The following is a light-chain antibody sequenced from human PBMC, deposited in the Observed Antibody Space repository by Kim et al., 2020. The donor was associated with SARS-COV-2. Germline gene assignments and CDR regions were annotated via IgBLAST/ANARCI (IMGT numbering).Light chain of an antibody. Sequence: SYELTQPPSVSVAPGQTATITCGGNNIASKSVHWYQQRPGQAPMLVIYYDNDRPSGIPERFSGSNSGNTATLTISRVEAVDEADYYCQVWNGNSDHSYVFGSGTKVTVL. CDR1: NIASKS. CDR3: QVWNGNSDHSYV. J-gene: IGLJ1*01. CDR2: YDN. V-gene: IGLV3-21*04.